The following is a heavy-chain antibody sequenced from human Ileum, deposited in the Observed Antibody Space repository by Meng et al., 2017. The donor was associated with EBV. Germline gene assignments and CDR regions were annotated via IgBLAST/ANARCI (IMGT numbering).Heavy chain of an antibody. D-gene: IGHD5-12*01. V-gene: IGHV1-46*01. CDR3: ARGREYGGFQEYFFDY. CDR2: INPGSGHT. J-gene: IGHJ4*02. CDR1: GYPLTSYY. Sequence: QVQVVQSGAEVKMLGASVKVSCKTSGYPLTSYYINWVRQAPGQGLEWMGIINPGSGHTNYPRKFQGRVTMIRDTSTTTFYMDLSSLGSDDTAVYYCARGREYGGFQEYFFDYWGQGALVTVSS.